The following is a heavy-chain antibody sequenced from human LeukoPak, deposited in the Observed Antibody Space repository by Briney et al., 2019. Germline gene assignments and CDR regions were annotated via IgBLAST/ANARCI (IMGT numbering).Heavy chain of an antibody. J-gene: IGHJ4*02. D-gene: IGHD3-22*01. CDR1: GYTFTSYG. Sequence: GASVKVSCKASGYTFTSYGISWVRQAPGQGLEWMGWITTDNDNTDYIQKLQGRVTMTTDTSTSTAYMELRSLRSDDTAVYYCARGAGDEDYYDSSGYYYPSYYWGQGTLVTVSS. V-gene: IGHV1-18*01. CDR3: ARGAGDEDYYDSSGYYYPSYY. CDR2: ITTDNDNT.